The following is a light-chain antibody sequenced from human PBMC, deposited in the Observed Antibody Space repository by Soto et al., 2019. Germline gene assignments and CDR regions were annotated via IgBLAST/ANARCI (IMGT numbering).Light chain of an antibody. Sequence: DIQMTQSPSSVSAVVGDRVTITCRASQDISTWLAWYQQKPGKAPKLLIYAASILQSGVPSRFGGSGSGTDFTLTISSLQPEDFATYYCQQANSFPQTVGGGTKLEIK. CDR1: QDISTW. V-gene: IGKV1-12*01. CDR2: AAS. CDR3: QQANSFPQT. J-gene: IGKJ4*01.